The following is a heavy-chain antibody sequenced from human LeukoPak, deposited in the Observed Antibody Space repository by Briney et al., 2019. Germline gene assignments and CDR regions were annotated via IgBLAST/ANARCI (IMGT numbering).Heavy chain of an antibody. J-gene: IGHJ4*02. V-gene: IGHV4-39*07. D-gene: IGHD1-7*01. CDR3: ARGVTGTYLH. CDR1: GGSISSSSYY. CDR2: IYYSGST. Sequence: SETLSLTCTVSGGSISSSSYYRGWIRQPPGKGLEWIGSIYYSGSTYYNPSLKSRVTISVDTSKNQFSLKLSSVTAADTAVYYCARGVTGTYLHWGQGTLVTVSS.